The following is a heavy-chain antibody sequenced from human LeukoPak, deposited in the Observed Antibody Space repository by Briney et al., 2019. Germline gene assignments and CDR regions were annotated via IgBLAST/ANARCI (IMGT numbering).Heavy chain of an antibody. D-gene: IGHD3-16*02. CDR2: IYYSGST. V-gene: IGHV4-59*01. CDR3: AREGFDVWGSYRFNWFDP. J-gene: IGHJ5*02. CDR1: GGSIDSYY. Sequence: SETLSLTCTISGGSIDSYYWSWIRQPPGKGLEWIGYIYYSGSTNYNPSLKSRVTISVDTSKNQFSLKLSSVTAADTAVYYCAREGFDVWGSYRFNWFDPWGQGTLVTVSS.